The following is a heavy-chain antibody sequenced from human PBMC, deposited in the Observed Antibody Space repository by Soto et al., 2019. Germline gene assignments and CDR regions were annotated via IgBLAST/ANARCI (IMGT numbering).Heavy chain of an antibody. CDR3: GKERRGSGWSVCNF. J-gene: IGHJ4*02. CDR2: ISGSGDSA. Sequence: VQLLESGGGLVQPGGYLRLSCAASGFTFRDYAMSWVRQAPGKGLEWVSDISGSGDSARHADSVKGRFTIPRDNSKNTLYLQMNSLRVDDTAVYYCGKERRGSGWSVCNFWGQGTLVTVSS. V-gene: IGHV3-23*01. D-gene: IGHD6-19*01. CDR1: GFTFRDYA.